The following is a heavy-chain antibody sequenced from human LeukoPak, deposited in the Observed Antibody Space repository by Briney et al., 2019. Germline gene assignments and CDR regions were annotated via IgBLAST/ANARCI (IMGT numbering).Heavy chain of an antibody. D-gene: IGHD3-22*01. J-gene: IGHJ1*01. CDR1: GGSFSGYY. V-gene: IGHV4-59*01. Sequence: PSETLSLTCAVYGGSFSGYYWSWIRQPPGKGLEWIGYIYYSGSTNYNPSLKSRVTISVDTSKNQFSLKLSSVTAADTAVYYCASYDSAEYFQHWGQGTLATVSS. CDR2: IYYSGST. CDR3: ASYDSAEYFQH.